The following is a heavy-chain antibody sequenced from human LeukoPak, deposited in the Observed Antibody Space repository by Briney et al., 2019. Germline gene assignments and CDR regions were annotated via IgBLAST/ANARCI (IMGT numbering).Heavy chain of an antibody. CDR2: IYYSGST. CDR3: ARDLEVADDAFDI. V-gene: IGHV4-31*03. CDR1: GGSISSGGYY. J-gene: IGHJ3*02. Sequence: SETLSLTCTVSGGSISSGGYYWSWIRQHPGKGLEWIGYIYYSGSTYYNPSLKSRVTISVDTSKNQFSLKLSSVTAADTAAYYCARDLEVADDAFDIWGQGTMVTVSS. D-gene: IGHD5-12*01.